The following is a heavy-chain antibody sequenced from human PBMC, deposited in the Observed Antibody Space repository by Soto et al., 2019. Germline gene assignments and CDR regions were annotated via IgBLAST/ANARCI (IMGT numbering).Heavy chain of an antibody. CDR1: GYSFTSYW. J-gene: IGHJ3*02. CDR2: IYPGDSDT. Sequence: PGESLKISCKGSGYSFTSYWTGWVRQMPGKGLEWMGIIYPGDSDTRYSPSFQGQVTISADKSISTAYLQWSSLKASDTAMYYCACNIAAAGTPDAFDIWGQGTRVTVSS. CDR3: ACNIAAAGTPDAFDI. D-gene: IGHD6-13*01. V-gene: IGHV5-51*01.